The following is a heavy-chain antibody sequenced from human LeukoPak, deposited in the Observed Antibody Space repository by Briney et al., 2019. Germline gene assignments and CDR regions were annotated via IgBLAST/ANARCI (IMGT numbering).Heavy chain of an antibody. CDR2: INSDGGST. Sequence: PGGSLRLSCTASGFTFSSYWMHWVRQAPGKGLVWVSRINSDGGSTSYADSVKGRFTISRDNVKNTLYLQMNSLRAEDTAVYYCARRIQGMAPYYFDYWGQGTLVTVSS. CDR3: ARRIQGMAPYYFDY. V-gene: IGHV3-74*01. CDR1: GFTFSSYW. D-gene: IGHD5-24*01. J-gene: IGHJ4*02.